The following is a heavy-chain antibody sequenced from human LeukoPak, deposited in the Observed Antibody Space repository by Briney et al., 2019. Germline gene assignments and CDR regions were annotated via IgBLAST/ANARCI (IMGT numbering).Heavy chain of an antibody. CDR2: IIPIFGTA. CDR1: GGTFSSYA. Sequence: SVKVSCKASGGTFSSYAISWVRQAPGQGLEWMGGIIPIFGTANYAQKFQGTVTITADEATSTAYMELSSLRSEDTAVYYCARDVRNYFKAFDIWGQGTMVTVSS. CDR3: ARDVRNYFKAFDI. J-gene: IGHJ3*02. V-gene: IGHV1-69*13. D-gene: IGHD1-7*01.